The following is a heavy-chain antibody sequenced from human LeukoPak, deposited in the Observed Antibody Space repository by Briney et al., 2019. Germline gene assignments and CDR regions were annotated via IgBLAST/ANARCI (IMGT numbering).Heavy chain of an antibody. J-gene: IGHJ6*01. CDR3: ARAYYYDSSGYYQPSNYYYYGMDV. CDR1: GFTFSAYY. Sequence: GGSLRLSCAASGFTFSAYYMSWIRQAPGKGLEWVSYISSSGSTIYYADSVKGRFTISRDNAKNSLYLQMNSLRAEDTAVYYCARAYYYDSSGYYQPSNYYYYGMDVWGQGTTVTVSS. D-gene: IGHD3-22*01. V-gene: IGHV3-11*01. CDR2: ISSSGSTI.